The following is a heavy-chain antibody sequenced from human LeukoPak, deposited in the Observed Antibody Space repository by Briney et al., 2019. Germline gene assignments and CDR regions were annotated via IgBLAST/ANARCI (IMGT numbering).Heavy chain of an antibody. D-gene: IGHD2-8*01. CDR2: IKPDGVIT. V-gene: IGHV3-74*01. CDR1: GFTFSSYW. J-gene: IGHJ4*02. CDR3: ARSRFCTSGGCYYDH. Sequence: GGSRRLSCEASGFTFSSYWMHWVRRAPGKGLVLVSGIKPDGVITYEDSVKGRVTISRDNAKNTLFLQMVSLRAEDTAIYYCARSRFCTSGGCYYDHWGQGIPVTVSS.